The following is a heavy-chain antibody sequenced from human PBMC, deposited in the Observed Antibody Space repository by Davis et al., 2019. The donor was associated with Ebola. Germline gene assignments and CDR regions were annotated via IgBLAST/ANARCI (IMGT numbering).Heavy chain of an antibody. CDR2: IYTGDSDT. D-gene: IGHD1-20*01. Sequence: GESLKISCKGSGNSFTSYWIGWVRQKPGKGLEWMGLIYTGDSDTIYSPSFRGRVTILADKSTRTAYLQWGSRKASDTAMYYCASLRRTITGMDDGFDIWGQGTMVTVSP. V-gene: IGHV5-51*01. J-gene: IGHJ3*02. CDR1: GNSFTSYW. CDR3: ASLRRTITGMDDGFDI.